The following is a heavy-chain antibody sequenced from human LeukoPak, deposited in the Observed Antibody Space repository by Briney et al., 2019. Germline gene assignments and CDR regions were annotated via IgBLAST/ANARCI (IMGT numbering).Heavy chain of an antibody. J-gene: IGHJ5*02. CDR2: IYYSGST. V-gene: IGHV4-59*01. CDR3: ARSTAGGKGINWFDP. CDR1: GGSISSYY. D-gene: IGHD4-23*01. Sequence: SETLSLTCTVSGGSISSYYWSWIRQPPGKGLEWIGYIYYSGSTNYNPSLKSRVTISVDTSKNQFSLKLSSVTAADTAVYYCARSTAGGKGINWFDPWGQGTLVTVSS.